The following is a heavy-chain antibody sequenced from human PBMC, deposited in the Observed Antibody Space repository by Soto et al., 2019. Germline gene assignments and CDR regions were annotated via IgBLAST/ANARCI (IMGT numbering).Heavy chain of an antibody. CDR1: GFTFSSYA. D-gene: IGHD3-3*01. CDR3: AKVSYPYYDFWSGADPGGFDP. V-gene: IGHV3-23*01. CDR2: ISGSGGST. J-gene: IGHJ5*02. Sequence: EVQLLESGGGLVQPGGSLRLSCAASGFTFSSYAMSWVRQAPGKGLEWVSAISGSGGSTYYADSVKGRFTISRDNSKNTLYLQMNSLRAEYTAVYYCAKVSYPYYDFWSGADPGGFDPWGQGTLVTVSS.